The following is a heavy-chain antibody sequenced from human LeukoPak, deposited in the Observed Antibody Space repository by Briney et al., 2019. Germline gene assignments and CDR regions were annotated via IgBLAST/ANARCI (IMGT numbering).Heavy chain of an antibody. V-gene: IGHV3-7*01. J-gene: IGHJ6*02. Sequence: PGGSLRLSCAASGFTFSSYWMNWVRQAPGKGLEWVANIKQDGSEKNYVDSVKGRFTISRDNSKNTLYLQMNSLRAEDTAVYYCARTYYYYYGMDVWGQGTTVTVSS. CDR3: ARTYYYYYGMDV. CDR1: GFTFSSYW. CDR2: IKQDGSEK.